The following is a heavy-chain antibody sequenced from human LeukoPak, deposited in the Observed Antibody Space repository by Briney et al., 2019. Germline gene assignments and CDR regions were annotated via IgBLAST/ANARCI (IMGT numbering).Heavy chain of an antibody. CDR1: GFTVSSNY. J-gene: IGHJ4*02. D-gene: IGHD6-13*01. CDR2: IYSGGST. V-gene: IGHV3-66*01. CDR3: ASRTQNAAVDY. Sequence: TGGSLRLSCAASGFTVSSNYMSWVRQAPGKGPEWVSVIYSGGSTYYADSVKGRFTISRDNSKNTLYLQMNSLRAEDTAVYYCASRTQNAAVDYWGQGTLVTVSS.